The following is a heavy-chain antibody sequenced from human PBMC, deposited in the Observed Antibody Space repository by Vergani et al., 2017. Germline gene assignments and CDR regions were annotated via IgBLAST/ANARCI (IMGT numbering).Heavy chain of an antibody. CDR3: ARDSRYCSSTSCYVGRDWFDP. CDR2: IKPSGGST. V-gene: IGHV1-46*01. Sequence: QVQLVQSGAEVKKPGASVKVSCKASGYTFTGHYMHWVRQAPGQGLEWMGIIKPSGGSTSYAQKFQGRVTMTRDTSTSAVYMELSSLRSEDTAVYYCARDSRYCSSTSCYVGRDWFDPWGQGTLVTVSS. J-gene: IGHJ5*02. D-gene: IGHD2-2*01. CDR1: GYTFTGHY.